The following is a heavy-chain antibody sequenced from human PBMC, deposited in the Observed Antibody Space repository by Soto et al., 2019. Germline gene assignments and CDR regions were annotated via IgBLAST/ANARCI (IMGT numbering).Heavy chain of an antibody. CDR1: GYSFTGYG. Sequence: QVQLVQSGTEVKKPGASVKVSCKASGYSFTGYGINWVRQAPGQGLEWMGRISAYSGKTNYAQEVQGRLTMTTDTSTSTAHMELRSLRSDDTAVYFCARDRRYSGRDTLPFDGLDLWGQEPTVTVS. CDR2: ISAYSGKT. D-gene: IGHD1-26*01. V-gene: IGHV1-18*04. J-gene: IGHJ3*01. CDR3: ARDRRYSGRDTLPFDGLDL.